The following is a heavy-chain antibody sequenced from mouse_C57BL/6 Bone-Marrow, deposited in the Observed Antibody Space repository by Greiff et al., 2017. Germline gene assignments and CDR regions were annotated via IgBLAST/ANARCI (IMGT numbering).Heavy chain of an antibody. V-gene: IGHV5-6*01. CDR3: ARTTVRTCGGVYYCAMDY. D-gene: IGHD2-13*01. Sequence: EVQLVESGGDLVKPGGSLKLSCAASGFTFSSYGMSWVRQTPDKRLEWVATISSGGSYTYYPDSVKGRFTISRDNAKNTVYLQMSSLKSEDTAMYYGARTTVRTCGGVYYCAMDYWGQGTSVTVSS. CDR2: ISSGGSYT. CDR1: GFTFSSYG. J-gene: IGHJ4*01.